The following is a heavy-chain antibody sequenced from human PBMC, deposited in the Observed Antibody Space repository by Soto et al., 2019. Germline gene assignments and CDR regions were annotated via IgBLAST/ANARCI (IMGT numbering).Heavy chain of an antibody. CDR1: GGSISSGGYY. Sequence: QVQLQESGPGLVKPSQTLSLTCTVSGGSISSGGYYWSWIRQHPGKGLEWIGYIYYRGSTYYNPSLKIRLTISVYTSKNQISLKLSSVTAADTAVYYCASGRYYYDSSGYYPYYYYGMDVWGQGTTVTVSS. CDR2: IYYRGST. CDR3: ASGRYYYDSSGYYPYYYYGMDV. J-gene: IGHJ6*02. V-gene: IGHV4-31*03. D-gene: IGHD3-22*01.